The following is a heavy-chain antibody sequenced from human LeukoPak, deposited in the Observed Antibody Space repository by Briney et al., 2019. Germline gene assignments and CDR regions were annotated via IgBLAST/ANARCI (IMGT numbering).Heavy chain of an antibody. V-gene: IGHV4-34*01. D-gene: IGHD2-2*01. J-gene: IGHJ3*02. CDR2: IKHSGST. Sequence: SETLSLSCAVYVGSFSGYYWCWIRQPPVKGLEWIGGIKHSGSTNYNPSLKSRVTISVDTSKNQFSLKLSSVTAADTAVYYCAGIVVVPAAALQTDAFDIWGQGTMVTISS. CDR1: VGSFSGYY. CDR3: AGIVVVPAAALQTDAFDI.